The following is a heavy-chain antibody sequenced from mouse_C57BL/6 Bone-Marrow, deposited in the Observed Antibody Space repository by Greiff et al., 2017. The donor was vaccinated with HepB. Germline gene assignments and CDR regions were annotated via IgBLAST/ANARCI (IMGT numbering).Heavy chain of an antibody. Sequence: EVQLQQSGAELVRPGASVKLSCTASGFNIKDDYMHWVKQRPEQGLEWIGWIDPENGDTEYASKFQGKATITADTSSNTAYLQLSSLTSEDTAVYYCTTRESNYAWFAYWGQGTLVTVSA. CDR3: TTRESNYAWFAY. V-gene: IGHV14-4*01. D-gene: IGHD2-5*01. J-gene: IGHJ3*01. CDR1: GFNIKDDY. CDR2: IDPENGDT.